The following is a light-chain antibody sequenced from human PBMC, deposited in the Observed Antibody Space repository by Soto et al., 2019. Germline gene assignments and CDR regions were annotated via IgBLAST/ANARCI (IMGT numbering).Light chain of an antibody. CDR1: QYIASY. J-gene: IGKJ2*01. CDR2: ATS. CDR3: QHSYTTPRT. Sequence: DIQMTQSPSSLSASVGDRVTITCRASQYIASYLNWYQQKPGKAPKLLIYATSSLQSGVPSRFSGRGYGTEFTLTISSLQPEDFATYYCQHSYTTPRTFGQGTRLEIK. V-gene: IGKV1-39*01.